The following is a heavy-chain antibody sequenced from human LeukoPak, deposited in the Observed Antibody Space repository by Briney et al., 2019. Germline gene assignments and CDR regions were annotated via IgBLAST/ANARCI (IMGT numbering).Heavy chain of an antibody. CDR1: GGSTSSINYY. Sequence: PSETLSLTCTVSGGSTSSINYYWASIRQPPGKGLEWVGYIYNGGRTSYNPSLNSRVTMSADTSKNQFSLNLTSVTAADTAMYYCARRPIWTPGCYWGPGNSVTVSS. J-gene: IGHJ6*01. CDR3: ARRPIWTPGCY. CDR2: IYNGGRT. V-gene: IGHV4-39*01. D-gene: IGHD4/OR15-4a*01.